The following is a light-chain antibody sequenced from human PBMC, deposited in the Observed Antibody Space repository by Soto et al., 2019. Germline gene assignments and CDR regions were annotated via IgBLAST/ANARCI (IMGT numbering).Light chain of an antibody. Sequence: DVVMTQTPLSSPVTLGQSASISCRSSQSLVHRDGNTYLTWFHQRPGQPPRLLLYKVSNRFSGVPDRFSSSGAGTDFTLIISRVDTEDVGVYYCMQLTHFPWTFGQGTKVEIK. CDR1: QSLVHRDGNTY. J-gene: IGKJ1*01. V-gene: IGKV2-24*01. CDR3: MQLTHFPWT. CDR2: KVS.